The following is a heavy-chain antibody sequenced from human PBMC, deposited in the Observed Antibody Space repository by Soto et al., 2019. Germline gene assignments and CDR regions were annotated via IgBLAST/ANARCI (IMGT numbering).Heavy chain of an antibody. V-gene: IGHV4-61*01. CDR1: GGSVSSGSYY. CDR3: ARNDFWSGYSLMGYYYGMDV. CDR2: IYYSGGT. Sequence: QVQLQESGPGLVKPSETLSLTCTVSGGSVSSGSYYWSWIRQPPGKGLEWIGYIYYSGGTNYNPSLKSRVTISVDTSKNQFSLKLSSVTAADTAVYYCARNDFWSGYSLMGYYYGMDVWGQGTTVTVSS. D-gene: IGHD3-3*01. J-gene: IGHJ6*02.